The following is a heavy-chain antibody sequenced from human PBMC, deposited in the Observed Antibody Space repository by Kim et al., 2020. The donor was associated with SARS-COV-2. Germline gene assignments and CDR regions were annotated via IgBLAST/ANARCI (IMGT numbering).Heavy chain of an antibody. Sequence: GGSLRLSCAASGFTFSSYSMNWVRQAPGKGLEWVSSISSSSSYIYYADSVKGRFTISRDNAKNSLYLQMNSLRAEDTAVYYCAREYCSSTSCHHHYYYYYGMDVWGQGTTVTVSS. D-gene: IGHD2-2*01. CDR3: AREYCSSTSCHHHYYYYYGMDV. CDR2: ISSSSSYI. V-gene: IGHV3-21*01. CDR1: GFTFSSYS. J-gene: IGHJ6*02.